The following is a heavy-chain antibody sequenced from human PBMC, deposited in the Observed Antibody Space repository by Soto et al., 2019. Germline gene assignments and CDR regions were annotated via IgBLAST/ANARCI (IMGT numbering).Heavy chain of an antibody. D-gene: IGHD3-22*01. CDR2: IWYDGSNK. J-gene: IGHJ4*02. CDR1: GFTFSSYG. CDR3: AGESDYYDSSGYYNY. V-gene: IGHV3-33*01. Sequence: SLRLSCAASGFTFSSYGMHWVRQAPGKGLEWVAVIWYDGSNKYYADSVKGRFTISRDNSKNTLYLQMNSLRAEDTAVYYCAGESDYYDSSGYYNYWGQGTLVTVSS.